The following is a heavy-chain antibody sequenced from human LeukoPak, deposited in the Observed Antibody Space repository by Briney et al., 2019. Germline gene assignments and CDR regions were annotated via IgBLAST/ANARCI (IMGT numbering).Heavy chain of an antibody. D-gene: IGHD2-8*01. CDR1: GFTFSSYA. CDR3: ARVDCTNGVCYLFDY. Sequence: GGSLRLSCAASGFTFSSYAMSWVRQAPGKGLEWVSYISSSSSTIYYADSVKGRFTISRDNAKNSLYLQMNSLRAEDTAVYYCARVDCTNGVCYLFDYWGQGTLVTASS. J-gene: IGHJ4*02. V-gene: IGHV3-48*04. CDR2: ISSSSSTI.